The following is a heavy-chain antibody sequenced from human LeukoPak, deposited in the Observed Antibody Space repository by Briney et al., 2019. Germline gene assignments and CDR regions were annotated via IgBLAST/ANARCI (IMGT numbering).Heavy chain of an antibody. J-gene: IGHJ1*01. CDR1: GFTFSRYA. D-gene: IGHD1-26*01. V-gene: IGHV3-23*01. Sequence: GGSLRLSWAASGFTFSRYAMSWVRQAPGKGLEWVSAISGSGGSTYYADSVKGRFSISRDNANNSLYLQMNSLRAEDTAVYYCVRDSGSSYGYYFLHWGQGTLVTVSS. CDR3: VRDSGSSYGYYFLH. CDR2: ISGSGGST.